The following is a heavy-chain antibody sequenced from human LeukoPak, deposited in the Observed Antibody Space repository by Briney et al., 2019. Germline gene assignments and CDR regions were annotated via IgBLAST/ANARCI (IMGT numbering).Heavy chain of an antibody. V-gene: IGHV4-30-2*01. CDR1: GGSISSGGYS. D-gene: IGHD6-19*01. Sequence: PSETLSLTCAVSGGSISSGGYSWSWIRQPPGKGLEWIGYIYHSGSTYYNPSLKSRVTISVDRSKNQFSLKLSSVTAADTAVYYCARRAVAGTSFEDFWGQGTLVTVSS. CDR2: IYHSGST. CDR3: ARRAVAGTSFEDF. J-gene: IGHJ4*02.